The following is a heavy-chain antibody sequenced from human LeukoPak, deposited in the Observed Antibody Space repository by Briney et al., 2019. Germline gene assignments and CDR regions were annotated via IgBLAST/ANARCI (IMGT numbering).Heavy chain of an antibody. CDR1: GGTFSSYA. CDR2: IIPIFGTA. J-gene: IGHJ4*02. Sequence: ASVKVSCKASGGTFSSYAISWARQAPGQGLEWMGRIIPIFGTANYAQKFQGRVTITTDESTSTAYMELRSLRSDDTAVCYCARDRNGDYGDYWGQGTLVTVSS. CDR3: ARDRNGDYGDY. D-gene: IGHD4-17*01. V-gene: IGHV1-69*05.